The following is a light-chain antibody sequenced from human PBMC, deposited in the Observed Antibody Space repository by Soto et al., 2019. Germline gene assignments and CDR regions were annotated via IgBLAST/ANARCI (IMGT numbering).Light chain of an antibody. J-gene: IGKJ2*01. CDR1: QSISNY. Sequence: EIVLTQSPVTLSVSPGETATLACRASQSISNYLAWYQQQPGQAPRLLIYEASKRATGIPDRFSGSGSGTDFTLTISSLEPEDFAVYSCQQRSDWPPYTLGQGTKLEIK. CDR2: EAS. V-gene: IGKV3-11*01. CDR3: QQRSDWPPYT.